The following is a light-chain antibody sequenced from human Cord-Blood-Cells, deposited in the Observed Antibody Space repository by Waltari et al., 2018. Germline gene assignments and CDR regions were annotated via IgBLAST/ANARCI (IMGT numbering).Light chain of an antibody. CDR3: CAYAGSYTYV. V-gene: IGLV2-11*01. CDR2: DVS. J-gene: IGLJ1*01. CDR1: SSDVGGYNY. Sequence: QSALTQPRSVSGSPGQSVTISCTGTSSDVGGYNYVSWYQQHPGKAPKLMIYDVSKRPSGVPDRFSCCKSGNTASLTISGLQAEDEADYYCCAYAGSYTYVFGTGTKVTVL.